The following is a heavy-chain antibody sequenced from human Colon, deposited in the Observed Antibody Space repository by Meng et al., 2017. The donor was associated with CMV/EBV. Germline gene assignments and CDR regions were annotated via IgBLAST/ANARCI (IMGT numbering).Heavy chain of an antibody. Sequence: VQLQESGPRLVTPSGTLSLTCAVSGRSVSNDYWWTWVRQAPGKGLEWIGEVSQDGRTNSNPSLKSRLSMSVDKSKNQFSLNLRSVTAADTASYFCASSSGWWRIDYWGHGTLVTVSS. D-gene: IGHD6-19*01. CDR2: VSQDGRT. V-gene: IGHV4-4*02. CDR1: GRSVSNDYW. J-gene: IGHJ4*01. CDR3: ASSSGWWRIDY.